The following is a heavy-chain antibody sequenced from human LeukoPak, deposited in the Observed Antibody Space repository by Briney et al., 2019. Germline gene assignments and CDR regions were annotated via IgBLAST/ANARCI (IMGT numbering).Heavy chain of an antibody. Sequence: IPSETLSLTCTVSGGSISSYYWTWIRQPPGKGLEWIGYIYYSGSTNYNPSLKSRVTISVDTSENQFSLKLSSVTAADTAVYYCARQGRGYGGNSDYWGQGTLVTVSS. J-gene: IGHJ4*02. D-gene: IGHD4-23*01. CDR2: IYYSGST. V-gene: IGHV4-59*08. CDR1: GGSISSYY. CDR3: ARQGRGYGGNSDY.